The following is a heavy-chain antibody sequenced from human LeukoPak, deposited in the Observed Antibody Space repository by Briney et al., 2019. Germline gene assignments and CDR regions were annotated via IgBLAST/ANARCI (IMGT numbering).Heavy chain of an antibody. J-gene: IGHJ4*02. CDR3: ARDHGYYDFWSGYYAKVHYFDY. CDR1: GYTFTSYG. V-gene: IGHV1-18*01. D-gene: IGHD3-3*01. Sequence: ASVKVSCKASGYTFTSYGISWVRQAPGQGLEWMGWISAYNGNTNYAQKLQGRVTVTTDTSASTAYMELRSLRSDDTAVYYCARDHGYYDFWSGYYAKVHYFDYWGQGTLVTVSS. CDR2: ISAYNGNT.